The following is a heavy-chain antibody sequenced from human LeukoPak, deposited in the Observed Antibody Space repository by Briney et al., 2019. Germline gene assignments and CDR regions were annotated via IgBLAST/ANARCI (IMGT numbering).Heavy chain of an antibody. J-gene: IGHJ4*02. V-gene: IGHV3-23*01. D-gene: IGHD2-21*02. CDR2: ISGSGTET. Sequence: GGSLRLSCAASGFTFDDYAMHWVRQAPGKGLEWVSGISGSGTETYYADSVKGRFSISRDNSKNTLYLQMNSLRAEDTAVYYCAKPMVVTAIFPDFDCWGQGTPVTVSS. CDR3: AKPMVVTAIFPDFDC. CDR1: GFTFDDYA.